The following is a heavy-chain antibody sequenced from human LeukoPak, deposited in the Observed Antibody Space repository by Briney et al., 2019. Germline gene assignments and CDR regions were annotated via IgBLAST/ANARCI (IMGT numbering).Heavy chain of an antibody. V-gene: IGHV3-23*01. CDR3: AKDDDWGRFNH. CDR1: GFSFRSHG. J-gene: IGHJ1*01. Sequence: PGGSLRLSCAASGFSFRSHGMNWVRQAPGKGLEWVSGISPRGDITYSKESVRGRFTISRDNFKNMVSLQLNSLRAEDTAMYYCAKDDDWGRFNHWGQGTLFTVSS. CDR2: ISPRGDIT. D-gene: IGHD3-16*01.